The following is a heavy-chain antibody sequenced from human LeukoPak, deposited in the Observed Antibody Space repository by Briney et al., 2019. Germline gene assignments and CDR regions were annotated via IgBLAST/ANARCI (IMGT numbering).Heavy chain of an antibody. D-gene: IGHD6-19*01. CDR1: GDSVTNYY. V-gene: IGHV4-59*02. J-gene: IGHJ4*02. Sequence: SETLSLTCTVSGDSVTNYYWSWIRQPPGRGLEWIGYIYYSGTTNYNPSLKSRVTISVDTSKNQFSLRLSSVTAADTAVYYCARAGIAVAAGLGYWGQGTLVTVSS. CDR2: IYYSGTT. CDR3: ARAGIAVAAGLGY.